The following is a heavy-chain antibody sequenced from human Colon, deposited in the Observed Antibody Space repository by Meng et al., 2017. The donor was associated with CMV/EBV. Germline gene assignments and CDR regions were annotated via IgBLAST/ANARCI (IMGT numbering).Heavy chain of an antibody. V-gene: IGHV1-69*05. Sequence: SVKVSCKSSGGIFSSYASSWVRQAPGQGLEWMGGIIPIFGTANYAQKFQGRVTITTDESTSTAYMELSSLRSEDTAVYYCARRRRITIFGVVIPGDAFDIWGQGTMGTVSS. D-gene: IGHD3-3*01. J-gene: IGHJ3*02. CDR1: GGIFSSYA. CDR3: ARRRRITIFGVVIPGDAFDI. CDR2: IIPIFGTA.